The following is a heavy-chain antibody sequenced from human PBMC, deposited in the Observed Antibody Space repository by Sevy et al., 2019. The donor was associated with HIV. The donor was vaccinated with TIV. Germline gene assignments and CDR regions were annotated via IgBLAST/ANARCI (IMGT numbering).Heavy chain of an antibody. CDR1: GFTVSSNY. CDR2: IYSGGST. J-gene: IGHJ6*03. Sequence: GGSQRLSCAASGFTVSSNYMSWVRQAPGKGLEWVSVIYSGGSTYYADSVKGRFTISRHNSKNTLYLQMNSLRAEDTAVYYCASSEYYYYYYMDVWGKGTTVTVSS. V-gene: IGHV3-53*04. CDR3: ASSEYYYYYYMDV.